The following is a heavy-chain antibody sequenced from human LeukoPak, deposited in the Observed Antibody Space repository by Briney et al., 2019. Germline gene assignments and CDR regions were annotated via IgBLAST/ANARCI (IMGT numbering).Heavy chain of an antibody. CDR3: AKGREWELPLDY. J-gene: IGHJ4*02. Sequence: SGGSLRLSCAASGFTFNTYTMNWVRQAPGKGLEWVSYISGSSGIIDYADSVKGRFTISRDNSKNTLYLQMNSLRAEDTAVYYCAKGREWELPLDYWGQGTLVTVSS. D-gene: IGHD1-26*01. V-gene: IGHV3-23*01. CDR1: GFTFNTYT. CDR2: ISGSSGII.